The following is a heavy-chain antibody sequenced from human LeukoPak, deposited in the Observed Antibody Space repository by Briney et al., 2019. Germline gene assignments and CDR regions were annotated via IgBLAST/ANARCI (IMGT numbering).Heavy chain of an antibody. CDR2: INPNSGGT. V-gene: IGHV1-2*02. D-gene: IGHD3-3*01. J-gene: IGHJ4*02. CDR3: ARAHXDFWSGYYDY. Sequence: ASVKVSCKASGYTFTGYYMHWVRQAPGQGLEWMGWINPNSGGTNYAQKFQGRVTMTRDTSVSTAYMELSRLRSDDTAVYYCARAHXDFWSGYYDYWGQGTLVTVS. CDR1: GYTFTGYY.